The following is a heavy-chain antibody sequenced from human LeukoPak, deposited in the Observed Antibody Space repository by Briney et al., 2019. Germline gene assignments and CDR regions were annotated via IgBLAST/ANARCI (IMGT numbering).Heavy chain of an antibody. CDR2: TSSTGRTM. CDR1: GFTLRNQD. CDR3: TRWGIAVAGQRGFDY. D-gene: IGHD6-19*01. J-gene: IGHJ4*02. V-gene: IGHV3-48*03. Sequence: GGSLRLSCAASGFTLRNQDMSWVRQAPGKGLEWVAYTSSTGRTMYYADSVKGRITTSRDNAKNSLYLQMNSLRVEDTAVYYCTRWGIAVAGQRGFDYWGQGALVTVSS.